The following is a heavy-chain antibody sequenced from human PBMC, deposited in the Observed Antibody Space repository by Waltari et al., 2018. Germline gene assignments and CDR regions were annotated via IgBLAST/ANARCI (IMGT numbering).Heavy chain of an antibody. D-gene: IGHD6-13*01. J-gene: IGHJ5*02. V-gene: IGHV4-59*01. CDR1: GGSISSYY. CDR3: ARAQPYSSSWYGWFDP. Sequence: QVQLQESGSGLVKPSETLSLTCTVSGGSISSYYWSWIRQPPGKGLEWIGYIYYSGSTNYNPSLKSRVTISVDTSKNQFSLKLSSVTAADTAVYYCARAQPYSSSWYGWFDPWGQGTLVTVSS. CDR2: IYYSGST.